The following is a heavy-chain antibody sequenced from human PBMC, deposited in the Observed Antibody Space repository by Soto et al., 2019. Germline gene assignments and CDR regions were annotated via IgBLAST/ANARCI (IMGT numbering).Heavy chain of an antibody. Sequence: PGGSLRLSCAASGFTFRTYAMSWVRQTPGRGLEWVSATDTSGGSTYYADSVKGRFTVSRDNSRNTLHLQMNGLRAEDTAVYYCAKDQAEGGFTYGFFYYYGLDVWGQGPTVTVSS. CDR3: AKDQAEGGFTYGFFYYYGLDV. V-gene: IGHV3-23*01. CDR2: TDTSGGST. CDR1: GFTFRTYA. J-gene: IGHJ6*02. D-gene: IGHD5-18*01.